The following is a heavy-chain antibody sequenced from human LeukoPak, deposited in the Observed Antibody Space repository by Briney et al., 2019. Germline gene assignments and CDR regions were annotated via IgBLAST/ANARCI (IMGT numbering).Heavy chain of an antibody. CDR1: GFTFSSYG. Sequence: GGSLRLSRAASGFTFSSYGMHWVRQAPGKGLEWVALISSDGTTKYNADSVEGRFTISRDTSMDTLYLQMNSLRVDDTSVYYCARGILSPRSVAFDVWGQGTMVTVS. CDR3: ARGILSPRSVAFDV. J-gene: IGHJ3*01. V-gene: IGHV3-30*03. D-gene: IGHD3-3*01. CDR2: ISSDGTTK.